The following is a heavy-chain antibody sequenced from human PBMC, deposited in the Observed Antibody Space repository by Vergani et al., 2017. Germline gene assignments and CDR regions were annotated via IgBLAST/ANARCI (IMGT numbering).Heavy chain of an antibody. CDR2: IFSNDEK. J-gene: IGHJ5*02. CDR3: ARVQDTWNYYWFDP. CDR1: EFSLSTSGEG. D-gene: IGHD1-7*01. Sequence: QITLKESGPTLVKPTQTLTLTCTFSEFSLSTSGEGVGWIRQPPGKALEWLAHIFSNDEKSYSTSLKSRLTISKDTSKSQVVLTMTNMDPVDTATYDCARVQDTWNYYWFDPWGQGTLVTVSS. V-gene: IGHV2-26*01.